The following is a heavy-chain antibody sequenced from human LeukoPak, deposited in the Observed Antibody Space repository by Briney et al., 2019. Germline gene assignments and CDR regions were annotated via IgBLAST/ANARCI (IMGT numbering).Heavy chain of an antibody. V-gene: IGHV3-53*01. D-gene: IGHD2-15*01. CDR2: IYGAGAT. CDR3: ARLLPASRHYFDY. J-gene: IGHJ4*02. Sequence: PGGSLRLSCAAYGLTVSSEYLAWVRLAPGKGLEWISVIYGAGATYYADSVQGRFTISRDTYSNALYLQMNSLRVEDTAVYHCARLLPASRHYFDYWGQGTLVTVSS. CDR1: GLTVSSEY.